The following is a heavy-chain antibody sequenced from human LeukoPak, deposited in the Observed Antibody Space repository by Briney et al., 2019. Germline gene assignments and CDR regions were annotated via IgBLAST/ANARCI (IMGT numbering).Heavy chain of an antibody. CDR1: GGSISSGGYY. V-gene: IGHV4-31*03. CDR3: AKNGQSGFSFDP. CDR2: GSESGGT. Sequence: SQTLSLTCTVSGGSISSGGYYWSWIRQPPGKGLEWIGEGSESGGTKFNPSLKSRVTISADTSKNQFSLKLNSVTAADTAVYYCAKNGQSGFSFDPWGQGTLVTVSS. J-gene: IGHJ5*02. D-gene: IGHD3-3*01.